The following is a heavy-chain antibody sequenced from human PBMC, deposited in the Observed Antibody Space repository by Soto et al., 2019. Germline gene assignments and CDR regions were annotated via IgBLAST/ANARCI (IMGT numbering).Heavy chain of an antibody. CDR2: IYPGDSDT. Sequence: GESLKIPCKGSGYSFTSYWIGWVRQMPGKGLEWMGIIYPGDSDTRYSPSFQGQVTISADKSISTAYLQWSSLKASDTAMFYCARLKRDGYNYSPLYYWGQGTLVTVSS. D-gene: IGHD5-12*01. V-gene: IGHV5-51*01. CDR1: GYSFTSYW. J-gene: IGHJ4*02. CDR3: ARLKRDGYNYSPLYY.